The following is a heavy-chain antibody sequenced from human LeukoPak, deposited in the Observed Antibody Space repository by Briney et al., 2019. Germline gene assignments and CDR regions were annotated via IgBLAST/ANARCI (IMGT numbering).Heavy chain of an antibody. V-gene: IGHV3-7*01. CDR3: ARPLGYCSGGSCFPFDI. D-gene: IGHD2-15*01. CDR2: IREDGNEK. J-gene: IGHJ3*02. CDR1: GFTFNTYW. Sequence: GGSLRLSCAASGFTFNTYWMSWVRQAPGKGLEWVANIREDGNEKDYVDSVKGRFTISRDNAKNSLYLQMNSLRAEDTAVYFCARPLGYCSGGSCFPFDIWGQGTVVTVSS.